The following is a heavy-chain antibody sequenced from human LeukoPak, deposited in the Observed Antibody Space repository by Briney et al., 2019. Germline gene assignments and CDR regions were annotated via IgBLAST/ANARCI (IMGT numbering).Heavy chain of an antibody. CDR3: ARDLEDSSGWYRWDY. CDR1: GGSFSGYY. CDR2: INHSGST. V-gene: IGHV4-34*01. J-gene: IGHJ4*02. Sequence: SETLSLTCAVYGGSFSGYYWSWVRQPPGKGLEWIGEINHSGSTNCNPSLKSRVTISVDTSKNQFSLKLSSVTAADTAVYYCARDLEDSSGWYRWDYWGQGTLVTVSS. D-gene: IGHD6-19*01.